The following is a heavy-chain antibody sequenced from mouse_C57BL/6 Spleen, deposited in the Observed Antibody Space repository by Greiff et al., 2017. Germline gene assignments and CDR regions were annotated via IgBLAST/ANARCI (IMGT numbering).Heavy chain of an antibody. D-gene: IGHD2-1*01. J-gene: IGHJ1*03. Sequence: EVQVVESEGGLVQPGSSMKLSCTASGFTFSDYYMAWVRQVPEKGLEWVANINYDGSSTYYLDSLKSRFIISRDNAKNILSMQMSSLKSEDTATYYCAREGSDYGNYDWCFDVWGTGTTLTVSS. CDR2: INYDGSST. CDR1: GFTFSDYY. V-gene: IGHV5-16*01. CDR3: AREGSDYGNYDWCFDV.